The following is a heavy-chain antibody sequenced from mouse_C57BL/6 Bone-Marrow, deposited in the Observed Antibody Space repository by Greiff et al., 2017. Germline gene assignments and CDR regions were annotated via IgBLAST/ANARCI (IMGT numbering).Heavy chain of an antibody. Sequence: QVQLQQPGAELVMPGASVKLSCKASGYTFTRYWMHWVKQRPGQGLEWIGEIDPSDSYTNYNQKFKGKSKLTVDKSSSTAYMQLSSLTAEDSAVYYCAREVDSNYPHYYAIDYWGQGTSVTVSS. CDR3: AREVDSNYPHYYAIDY. J-gene: IGHJ4*01. V-gene: IGHV1-69*01. D-gene: IGHD2-5*01. CDR2: IDPSDSYT. CDR1: GYTFTRYW.